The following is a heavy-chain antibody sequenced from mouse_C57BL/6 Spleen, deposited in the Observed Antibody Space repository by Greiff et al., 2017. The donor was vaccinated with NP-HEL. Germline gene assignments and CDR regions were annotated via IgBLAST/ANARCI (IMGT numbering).Heavy chain of an antibody. V-gene: IGHV1-82*01. J-gene: IGHJ4*01. Sequence: VQLQQSGPELVKPGASVKISCKASGYAFSSSWMNWVKQRPGKGLEWIGRIYPGDGDTNYNGKFKGKATLTADKSSSTAYMQLSSLTSEDSAVDFCARNPRGAMDYWGQGTSVTVSS. CDR1: GYAFSSSW. CDR3: ARNPRGAMDY. CDR2: IYPGDGDT.